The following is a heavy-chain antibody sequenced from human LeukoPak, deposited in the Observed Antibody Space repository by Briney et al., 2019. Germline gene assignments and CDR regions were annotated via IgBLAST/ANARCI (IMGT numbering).Heavy chain of an antibody. CDR2: IYYSGST. Sequence: SETLSLTCTVSGGSISSYYWSWIRQPPGKGLEWIGYIYYSGSTNYNPSLKSRVTISLDKSNNHFSLKLRSVTAADTAVYYCARALSSGSYVWFDSWGQGTLITVSS. D-gene: IGHD3-10*01. J-gene: IGHJ5*01. CDR3: ARALSSGSYVWFDS. CDR1: GGSISSYY. V-gene: IGHV4-59*12.